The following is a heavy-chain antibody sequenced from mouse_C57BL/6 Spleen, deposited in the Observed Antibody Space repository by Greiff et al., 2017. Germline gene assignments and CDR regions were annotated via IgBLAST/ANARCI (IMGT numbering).Heavy chain of an antibody. J-gene: IGHJ4*01. CDR2: IYPGGGDT. CDR3: ALGRGDY. D-gene: IGHD4-1*01. V-gene: IGHV1-82*01. CDR1: GYAFSSSW. Sequence: VQLQQSGPELVKPGASVKISCKASGYAFSSSWMNWVKQRPGKGLEWIGRIYPGGGDTNYNGKFKGKATLTADKSSSTAYMQLSSLTSEDSAVYFCALGRGDYWGQGTSVTVSS.